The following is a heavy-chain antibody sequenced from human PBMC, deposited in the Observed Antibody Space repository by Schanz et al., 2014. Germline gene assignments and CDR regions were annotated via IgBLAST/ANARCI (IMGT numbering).Heavy chain of an antibody. Sequence: EVQLVESGGGLVQPGGSLRLSCAVSGFIVRSNYMTWVRQAPGKGLEWVSAINTGVNTYYADSVRGRFTMSRDNSKNTLYLQMSSLSAEDAAVYYCAKDRSWDYDSSGYFDYWGQGTLVAVSS. J-gene: IGHJ4*02. CDR1: GFIVRSNY. CDR3: AKDRSWDYDSSGYFDY. CDR2: INTGVNT. D-gene: IGHD3-22*01. V-gene: IGHV3-66*01.